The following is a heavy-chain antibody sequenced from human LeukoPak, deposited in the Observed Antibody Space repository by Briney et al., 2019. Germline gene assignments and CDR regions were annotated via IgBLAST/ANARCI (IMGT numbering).Heavy chain of an antibody. CDR2: INSDGSST. V-gene: IGHV3-74*01. Sequence: GGYLTLSCAASGFTFSNYWMHWVRQAPGKGLVWVSRINSDGSSTSYADSVKGRFPISRDNAKNTPYHQMNRRRAEDKVLHYCANTARSSSWTPNLDYWGEGTLVSVSS. J-gene: IGHJ4*02. CDR3: ANTARSSSWTPNLDY. D-gene: IGHD6-13*01. CDR1: GFTFSNYW.